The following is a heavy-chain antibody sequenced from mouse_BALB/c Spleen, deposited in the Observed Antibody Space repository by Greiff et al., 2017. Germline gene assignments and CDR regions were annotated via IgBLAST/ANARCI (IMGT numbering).Heavy chain of an antibody. J-gene: IGHJ1*01. CDR2: ISSGSSTI. V-gene: IGHV5-17*02. CDR1: GFTFSSFG. CDR3: ARYYGYDYWYFDV. Sequence: DVHLVESGGGLVQPGGSRKLSCAASGFTFSSFGMHWVRQAPEKGLEWVAYISSGSSTIYYADTVKGRFTISRDNPKNTLFLQMTSLRSEDTAMYYCARYYGYDYWYFDVWGAGTTVTVSS. D-gene: IGHD2-2*01.